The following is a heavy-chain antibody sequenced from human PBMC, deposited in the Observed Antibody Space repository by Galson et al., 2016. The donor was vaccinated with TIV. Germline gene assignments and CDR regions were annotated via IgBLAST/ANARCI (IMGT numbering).Heavy chain of an antibody. CDR3: ARVRQGGLNTLYFYYYGMDV. Sequence: SVKVSCKASGYTFTNYYMHWVRLAPGQGLEWMGIINPSSADTLYAQKFQGRVTMTRDTSTSTVYMELSSLTSEDTALYHCARVRQGGLNTLYFYYYGMDVWGQGTTVTVSS. CDR2: INPSSADT. V-gene: IGHV1-46*01. J-gene: IGHJ6*01. CDR1: GYTFTNYY. D-gene: IGHD3-16*01.